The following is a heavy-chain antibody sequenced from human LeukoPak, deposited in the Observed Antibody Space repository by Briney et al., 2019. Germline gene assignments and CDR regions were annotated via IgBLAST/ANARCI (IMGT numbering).Heavy chain of an antibody. CDR2: IYTSGST. CDR1: GGSISSYY. J-gene: IGHJ6*03. CDR3: ARRTYYYFWSGYPAAHYYYYMDV. V-gene: IGHV4-4*09. Sequence: SETLSLTCTVSGGSISSYYWSWIRQPPGKGLEWIGYIYTSGSTNYNPSLKSRVTISVDTPKNQFSLKLSSVTAADTAAYYCARRTYYYFWSGYPAAHYYYYMDVWGKGTTVTVSS. D-gene: IGHD3-3*01.